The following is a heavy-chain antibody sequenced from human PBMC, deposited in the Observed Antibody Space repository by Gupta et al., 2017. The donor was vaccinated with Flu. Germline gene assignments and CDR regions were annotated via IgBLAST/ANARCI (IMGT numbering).Heavy chain of an antibody. D-gene: IGHD3-10*01. CDR1: YS. J-gene: IGHJ6*02. Sequence: YSMNWVRQAPGKGLEWVSYISSSSSTIFYADSGKGRLTISRDNAKNSLYLQVNSLRAEDTAVYDCARDRRGAYYYHYGGDVWGQGTTVTVSS. CDR2: ISSSSSTI. CDR3: ARDRRGAYYYHYGGDV. V-gene: IGHV3-48*01.